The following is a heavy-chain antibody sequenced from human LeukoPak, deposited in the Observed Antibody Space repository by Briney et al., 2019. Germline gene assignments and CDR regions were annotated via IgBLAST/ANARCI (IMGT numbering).Heavy chain of an antibody. CDR1: GYTFTDYY. V-gene: IGHV1-2*02. J-gene: IGHJ4*02. CDR3: ARASYYYDSSGYPGYYFDY. D-gene: IGHD3-22*01. Sequence: EASVKVSCKASGYTFTDYYMHWVRQAPGQGLEWMGWINPNSGGTNYAQKFQGRVTMTRDTSISTAYMELSRLRSDDTAVYYCARASYYYDSSGYPGYYFDYWGQGTLVTVSP. CDR2: INPNSGGT.